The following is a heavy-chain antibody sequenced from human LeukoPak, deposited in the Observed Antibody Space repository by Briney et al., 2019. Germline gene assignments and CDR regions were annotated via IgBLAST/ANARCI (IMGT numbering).Heavy chain of an antibody. CDR2: NIPIFGTA. J-gene: IGHJ6*03. D-gene: IGHD2-2*01. Sequence: PVASVKVSCKTSGGTFSNDAINWVRQAPGQGLEWMGGNIPIFGTANYAQKFQGRVTITTDESTSTAYMELSSLRSEDTAVYYCASCRPRPTSAARYYYMDVWGKGTTVTVSS. V-gene: IGHV1-69*05. CDR1: GGTFSNDA. CDR3: ASCRPRPTSAARYYYMDV.